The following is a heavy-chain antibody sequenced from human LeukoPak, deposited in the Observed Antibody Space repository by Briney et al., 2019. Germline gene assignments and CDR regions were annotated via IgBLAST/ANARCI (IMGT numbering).Heavy chain of an antibody. V-gene: IGHV1-69*05. CDR1: GGTFSSYA. CDR3: ARVVPAAIPSTINWFDP. Sequence: SVKVSCKASGGTFSSYAISWVRQAPGQGLEWMGGIIPIFGTANYAQKFQGRVTITTDESTSTAYMELSSLRSEDTAVYYCARVVPAAIPSTINWFDPWGQGTLVTVSS. J-gene: IGHJ5*02. D-gene: IGHD2-2*02. CDR2: IIPIFGTA.